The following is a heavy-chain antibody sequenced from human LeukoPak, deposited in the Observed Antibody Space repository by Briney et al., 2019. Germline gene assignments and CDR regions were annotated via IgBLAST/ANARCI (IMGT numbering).Heavy chain of an antibody. CDR2: IYYSGDT. Sequence: SETLSLTCTVSDGAIAGYSWSWIRQAPGKGLEWIGYIYYSGDTNYNPSLQSRATVSVDTSKNQFSLRLTSVSAADTAVYYCVRGPYGSGISNWFDPWGQGTQVIVSS. V-gene: IGHV4-59*01. CDR3: VRGPYGSGISNWFDP. D-gene: IGHD3-10*01. J-gene: IGHJ5*02. CDR1: DGAIAGYS.